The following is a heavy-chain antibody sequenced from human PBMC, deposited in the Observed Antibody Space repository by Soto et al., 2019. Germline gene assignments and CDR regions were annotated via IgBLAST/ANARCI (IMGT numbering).Heavy chain of an antibody. CDR1: AGTFSSYA. D-gene: IGHD3-16*02. CDR3: ARVVAGSYRRMDV. CDR2: IIPISGTA. Sequence: SVKVSCKASAGTFSSYAISWVRQAPGQGLEWMGGIIPISGTANYAQKFQGRVTITADESTSTAYMELSRLRSDDTAVYYCARVVAGSYRRMDVWGQGTTVTVSS. V-gene: IGHV1-69*13. J-gene: IGHJ6*02.